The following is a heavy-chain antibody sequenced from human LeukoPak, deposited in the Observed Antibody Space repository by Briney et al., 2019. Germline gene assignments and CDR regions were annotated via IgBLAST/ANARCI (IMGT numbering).Heavy chain of an antibody. D-gene: IGHD3-9*01. V-gene: IGHV1-2*06. J-gene: IGHJ4*02. CDR3: ARALDILTGYSPFDY. CDR2: INPNSGGT. CDR1: GYTFTGYY. Sequence: ASVKVSCKASGYTFTGYYMHWVRQAPGQGLERMGRINPNSGGTNYAQKFQGRVTMTRDTSISTAYMELSRLRSDDTAVYYCARALDILTGYSPFDYWGQGTLVTVSS.